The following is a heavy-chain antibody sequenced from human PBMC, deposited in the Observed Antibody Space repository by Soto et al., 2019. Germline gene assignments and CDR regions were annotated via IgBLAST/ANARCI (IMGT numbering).Heavy chain of an antibody. D-gene: IGHD2-2*01. J-gene: IGHJ6*02. CDR1: GFTFSSYS. CDR2: ISSSSSYI. Sequence: LRLSCAASGFTFSSYSMNWVRQAPGKGLEWVSSISSSSSYIYYADSVKGRFTISRDNAKNSLYLQMNSLRAEDTAVYYCARAITRCSSTSCYRSSVRLDVWGQGTTVTVSS. CDR3: ARAITRCSSTSCYRSSVRLDV. V-gene: IGHV3-21*01.